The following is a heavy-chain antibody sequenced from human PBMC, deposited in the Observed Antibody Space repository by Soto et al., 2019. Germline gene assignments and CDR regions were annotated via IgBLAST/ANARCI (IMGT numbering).Heavy chain of an antibody. CDR2: ISYDGSNK. J-gene: IGHJ2*01. Sequence: PGGSLRLSCAASGFTFSDYGMHWVRQAPGTGLEWVAVISYDGSNKYYADSVKGRFTISRDNSKNTLYLQMNSLRAEDTAVYYCARDPLWGTAMVLWYFDLWGRGTLITVSS. CDR3: ARDPLWGTAMVLWYFDL. V-gene: IGHV3-30*03. CDR1: GFTFSDYG. D-gene: IGHD5-18*01.